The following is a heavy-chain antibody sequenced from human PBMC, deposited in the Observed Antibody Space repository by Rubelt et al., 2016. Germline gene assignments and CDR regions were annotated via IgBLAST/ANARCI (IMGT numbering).Heavy chain of an antibody. CDR3: ARAPILTGYSSSWYYGMDV. V-gene: IGHV3-21*04. J-gene: IGHJ6*02. Sequence: GKGLEWVSSISSSSSYIYYADSVKGRFTISRDNAKNSLYLQMNSLRAEDTAVYYCARAPILTGYSSSWYYGMDVWGQGTTVTVSS. CDR2: ISSSSSYI. D-gene: IGHD6-13*01.